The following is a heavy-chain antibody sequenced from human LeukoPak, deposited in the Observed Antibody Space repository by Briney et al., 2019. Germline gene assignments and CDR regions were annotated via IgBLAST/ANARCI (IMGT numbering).Heavy chain of an antibody. J-gene: IGHJ4*02. D-gene: IGHD5-18*01. CDR3: ARGQKYRYGYTVTELGSGYFDY. V-gene: IGHV4-59*12. CDR2: IYYSGRT. Sequence: SETLSLTCTVSGGSISNYYWSWIRQPPGKGLEWIGYIYYSGRTRYDPSLKSPVTISVDTSKNQFSLRLSSVTAADTAVYFCARGQKYRYGYTVTELGSGYFDYWGQGTLVTVSS. CDR1: GGSISNYY.